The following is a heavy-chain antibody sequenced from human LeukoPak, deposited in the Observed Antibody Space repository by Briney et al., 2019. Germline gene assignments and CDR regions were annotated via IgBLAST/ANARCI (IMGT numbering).Heavy chain of an antibody. CDR1: VYTFTGYY. CDR3: ARVPHMVRGDWSFDY. J-gene: IGHJ4*02. CDR2: INPNSGGT. Sequence: ASVKVSCKASVYTFTGYYMHWVRQAPGQGLEWMGWINPNSGGTNYAQKFQGRVTMIRDTSISTAYMELSRLRSDDTAVYYCARVPHMVRGDWSFDYWGQGTLVTVSS. V-gene: IGHV1-2*02. D-gene: IGHD3-10*01.